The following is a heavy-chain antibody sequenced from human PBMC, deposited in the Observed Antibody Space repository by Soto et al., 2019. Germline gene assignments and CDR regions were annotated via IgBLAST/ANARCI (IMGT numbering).Heavy chain of an antibody. D-gene: IGHD4-17*01. V-gene: IGHV3-30*18. J-gene: IGHJ4*02. Sequence: QVQLVESGGGVVQPGRSLRLSCAASGFTFSSYDMHWVRQAPGKGLEWVAIISYDGSNKYYGDSVKGRFTISRDNSKNTLYLQMNSLRAEDTAVYYCAKLPGVTTTGDYFDYWGQGTLVTVSS. CDR3: AKLPGVTTTGDYFDY. CDR2: ISYDGSNK. CDR1: GFTFSSYD.